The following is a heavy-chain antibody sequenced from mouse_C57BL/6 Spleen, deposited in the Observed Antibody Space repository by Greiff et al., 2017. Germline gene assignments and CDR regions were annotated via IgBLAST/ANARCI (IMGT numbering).Heavy chain of an antibody. D-gene: IGHD2-2*01. CDR2: ISSGSSTI. V-gene: IGHV5-17*01. Sequence: EVKLQESGGGLVKPGGSLKLSCAASGFTFSDYGMHWVRQAPEKGLEWVAYISSGSSTIYYADTVKGRFTISRDNAKNTLFLQMTSLRSEDTAMYYCARPGVTHYYAMDYWGQGTSVTVSS. J-gene: IGHJ4*01. CDR3: ARPGVTHYYAMDY. CDR1: GFTFSDYG.